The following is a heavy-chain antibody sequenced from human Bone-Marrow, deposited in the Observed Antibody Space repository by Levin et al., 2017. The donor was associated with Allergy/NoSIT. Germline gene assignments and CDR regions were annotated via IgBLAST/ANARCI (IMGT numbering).Heavy chain of an antibody. J-gene: IGHJ4*02. D-gene: IGHD1-26*01. Sequence: QSGGSLRLSCAASGFTFSTYDMSWVRQAPGKGLEWVSFISASSSAIYYADSVKGRFTTSRDNARNSLYLQMNSLRDEDTAVYYCAREDCGSGRHGDYWGQGTLVTVSS. CDR3: AREDCGSGRHGDY. CDR2: ISASSSAI. CDR1: GFTFSTYD. V-gene: IGHV3-48*02.